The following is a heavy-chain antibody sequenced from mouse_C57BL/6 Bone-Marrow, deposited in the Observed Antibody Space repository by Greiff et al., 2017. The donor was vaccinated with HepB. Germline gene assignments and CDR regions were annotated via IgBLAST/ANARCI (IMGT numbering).Heavy chain of an antibody. CDR1: GYAFSSSW. V-gene: IGHV1-82*01. CDR2: IYPGDGDT. D-gene: IGHD1-1*01. Sequence: QVQLQQSGPELVKPGASVKISCKASGYAFSSSWMNWVKQRPGKGLEWIGRIYPGDGDTNYNGKFKGKATLTADKSSSTAYMQLSSLTSEDSAVYFCARIYYYGSDAYWGQGTLVTVSA. CDR3: ARIYYYGSDAY. J-gene: IGHJ3*01.